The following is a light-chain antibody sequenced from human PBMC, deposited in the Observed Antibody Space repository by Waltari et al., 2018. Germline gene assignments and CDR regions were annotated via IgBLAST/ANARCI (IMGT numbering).Light chain of an antibody. V-gene: IGLV2-14*01. CDR3: SSYATSSPYV. Sequence: QSALTQPASVSGSPGQSITISCTGTSSDVGNYNYVPWYQQHPGQATNLMIYEVINRPAGVSMRFSGSKSGNTASLTIAGLQTEDEADYYCSSYATSSPYVFGTGTQVTVL. J-gene: IGLJ1*01. CDR2: EVI. CDR1: SSDVGNYNY.